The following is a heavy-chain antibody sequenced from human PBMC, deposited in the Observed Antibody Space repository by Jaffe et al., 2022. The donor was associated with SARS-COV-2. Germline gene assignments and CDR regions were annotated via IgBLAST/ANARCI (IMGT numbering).Heavy chain of an antibody. CDR2: ISYDGSNK. CDR3: AKDIVATMGYYYYGMDV. Sequence: QVQLVESGGGVVQPGRSLRLSCAASGFTFSSYGMHWVRQAPGKGLEWVAVISYDGSNKYYADSVKGRFTISRDNSKNTLYLQMNSLRAEDTAVYYCAKDIVATMGYYYYGMDVWGQGTTVTVSS. J-gene: IGHJ6*02. V-gene: IGHV3-30*18. CDR1: GFTFSSYG. D-gene: IGHD5-12*01.